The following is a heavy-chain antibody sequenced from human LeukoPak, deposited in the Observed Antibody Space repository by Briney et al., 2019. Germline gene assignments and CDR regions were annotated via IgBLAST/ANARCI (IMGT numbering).Heavy chain of an antibody. CDR1: GFPFDDYG. Sequence: GGSLRLSCAASGFPFDDYGMQWVRQAPGKGPEWVSSISWNSAVTDYADSVKGRFTISRDNVKNSLYLQMSSLRAEDMALYFCGKAGCSSTTCYINSWGQGTLVTVSS. CDR2: ISWNSAVT. J-gene: IGHJ4*02. CDR3: GKAGCSSTTCYINS. D-gene: IGHD2-2*02. V-gene: IGHV3-9*03.